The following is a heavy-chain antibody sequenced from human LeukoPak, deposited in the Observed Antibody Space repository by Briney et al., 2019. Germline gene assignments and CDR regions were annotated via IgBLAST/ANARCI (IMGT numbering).Heavy chain of an antibody. CDR3: ARVRSSWYNSLDY. J-gene: IGHJ4*02. D-gene: IGHD6-13*01. CDR2: MNPNSGNT. Sequence: ASVKVSCKASGYTFTSYDINWVRRATGQGLEWMGWMNPNSGNTGYAQKFQGRVTITRNTSISTAYMELSSLRSEDTAVYYCARVRSSWYNSLDYWGQGTLVTVSS. CDR1: GYTFTSYD. V-gene: IGHV1-8*01.